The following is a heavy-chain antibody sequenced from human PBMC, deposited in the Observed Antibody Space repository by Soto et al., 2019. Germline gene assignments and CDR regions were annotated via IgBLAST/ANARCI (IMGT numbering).Heavy chain of an antibody. V-gene: IGHV1-69*13. J-gene: IGHJ6*02. CDR1: GGTFSSYA. CDR3: ARATYCGGDCYSSYYYGMDV. CDR2: IIPIFGTA. Sequence: SVKVSCKASGGTFSSYAISWVRQAPGQGLEWMGGIIPIFGTANYAQKFQGRVTITADESTSTAYMELSSLRSEDTAVYYCARATYCGGDCYSSYYYGMDVWGQGTTVTVSS. D-gene: IGHD2-21*02.